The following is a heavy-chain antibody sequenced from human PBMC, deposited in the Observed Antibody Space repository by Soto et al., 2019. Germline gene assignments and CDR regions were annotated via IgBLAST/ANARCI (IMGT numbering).Heavy chain of an antibody. D-gene: IGHD6-6*01. CDR3: ARAARAGSSSSPGDY. V-gene: IGHV1-3*01. CDR1: GYTFTSYA. Sequence: ASVKVSFKASGYTFTSYAMHWVRQAPGQRLEWMGWINAGNGNTKYSQKFQGRVTITRDTSASTAYMELSSLRSEDTAVYYCARAARAGSSSSPGDYWGQGTLVTVSS. CDR2: INAGNGNT. J-gene: IGHJ4*02.